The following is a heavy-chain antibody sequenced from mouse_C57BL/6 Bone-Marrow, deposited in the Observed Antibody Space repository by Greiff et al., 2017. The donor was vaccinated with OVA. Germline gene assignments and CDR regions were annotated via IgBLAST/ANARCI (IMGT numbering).Heavy chain of an antibody. V-gene: IGHV5-12*01. CDR3: ARQGTYSNYDFYYAMDY. CDR1: GFTFSDYY. CDR2: ISNGGGST. D-gene: IGHD2-5*01. J-gene: IGHJ4*01. Sequence: EVQGVESGGGLVQPGGSLKLSCAASGFTFSDYYMYWVRQTPEKRLEWVAYISNGGGSTYYPDTVKGRFTISRDNAKNTLYLQMSRLKSEDTAMYYCARQGTYSNYDFYYAMDYWGQGTSVTVSS.